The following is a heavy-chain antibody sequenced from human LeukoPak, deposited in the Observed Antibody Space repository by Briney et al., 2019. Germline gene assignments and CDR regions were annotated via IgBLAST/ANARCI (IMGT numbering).Heavy chain of an antibody. CDR3: ARGSTTSAVKFDY. J-gene: IGHJ4*02. Sequence: GASVKVSCKASGYTFTGYYMHWVRQAPGQGLEWMGWINPNSGGTNYAQNFQGRVTMTRDTSISTAYMELSRLRSDDTAVYYCARGSTTSAVKFDYWGQGTLVTVSS. CDR1: GYTFTGYY. CDR2: INPNSGGT. V-gene: IGHV1-2*02. D-gene: IGHD2-2*01.